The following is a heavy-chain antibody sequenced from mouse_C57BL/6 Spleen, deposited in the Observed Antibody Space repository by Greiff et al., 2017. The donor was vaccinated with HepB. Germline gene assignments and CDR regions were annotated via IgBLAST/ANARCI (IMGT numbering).Heavy chain of an antibody. Sequence: EVKLQESGPGLVKPSQSLSLTCSVTGYSITSGYYWNWIRQFPGNKLEWMGYISYDGSNNYNPSLKNRISITRDTSKNQFFLKLNSVTTEDTATYYCARNYEGFAYWAQGTLVTVSA. D-gene: IGHD1-1*01. CDR2: ISYDGSN. CDR3: ARNYEGFAY. V-gene: IGHV3-6*01. J-gene: IGHJ3*01. CDR1: GYSITSGYY.